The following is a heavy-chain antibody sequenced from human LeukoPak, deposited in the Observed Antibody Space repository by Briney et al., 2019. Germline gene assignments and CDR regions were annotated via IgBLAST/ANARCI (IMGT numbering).Heavy chain of an antibody. CDR2: ISSSSSYI. CDR3: ASTSTPTYYYDSSGPNIVDY. Sequence: GGSLRLSCAASGFSFSIYSLNWVRQAPGKGLEWVSSISSSSSYIYYADSVKGRFTISRDNAKNSLYLQMSSLRAEDTAVYYCASTSTPTYYYDSSGPNIVDYWGQGTLVTVSS. D-gene: IGHD3-22*01. J-gene: IGHJ4*02. V-gene: IGHV3-21*01. CDR1: GFSFSIYS.